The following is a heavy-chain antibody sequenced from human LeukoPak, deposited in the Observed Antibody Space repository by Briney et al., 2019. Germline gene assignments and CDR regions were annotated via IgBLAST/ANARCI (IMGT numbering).Heavy chain of an antibody. CDR1: GFTFSTYA. CDR2: ITGDSAYI. CDR3: ARYGVSSSTSYFDF. Sequence: GGSLRLSCAASGFTFSTYAMNWVRQAPGEGLKWVSCITGDSAYIYYADSVKGRFTISRDNAKNSLYLQMNSLRAEDTAVYYCARYGVSSSTSYFDFWGQGTLVTVSS. J-gene: IGHJ4*02. V-gene: IGHV3-21*01. D-gene: IGHD2-2*01.